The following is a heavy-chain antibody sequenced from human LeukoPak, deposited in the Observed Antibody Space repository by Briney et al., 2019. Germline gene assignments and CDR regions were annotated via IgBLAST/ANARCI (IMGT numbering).Heavy chain of an antibody. CDR2: LYYRGST. Sequence: SETLSLPCTVSGGSIRRYYRSWIRQPSAKGLEWIGYLYYRGSTNQNTSLTSRVTLYLDKSKNQFSLNLTSVTAAGTDVYFCSRGVNSGYFYYCGQGTLGTVSS. D-gene: IGHD1-26*01. V-gene: IGHV4-59*12. CDR3: SRGVNSGYFYY. CDR1: GGSIRRYY. J-gene: IGHJ4*03.